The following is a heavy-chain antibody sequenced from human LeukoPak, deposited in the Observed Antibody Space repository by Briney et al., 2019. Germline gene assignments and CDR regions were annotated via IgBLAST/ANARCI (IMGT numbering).Heavy chain of an antibody. J-gene: IGHJ6*03. CDR2: IRASGGAT. V-gene: IGHV3-23*01. Sequence: PGGSLRLSCAASGFTFKKYDVTWVRQAPGKGLEWVSGIRASGGATYYADSVKGRFNISRDNSENTLYLQMKSLRAEDTAVYYCAKGGGYEAQYYYYYLDVWSKGTTVTISS. D-gene: IGHD5-12*01. CDR3: AKGGGYEAQYYYYYLDV. CDR1: GFTFKKYD.